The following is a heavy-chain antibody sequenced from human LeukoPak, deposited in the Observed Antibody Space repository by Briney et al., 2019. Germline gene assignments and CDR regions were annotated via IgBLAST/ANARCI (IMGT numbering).Heavy chain of an antibody. V-gene: IGHV4-59*01. CDR2: IYYSGST. CDR3: ARGQSGAPDAFDI. D-gene: IGHD1-14*01. CDR1: GGSLSSYY. Sequence: SETLSLTCTVSGGSLSSYYWSWIRQPPGKGLEWIACIYYSGSTNYNPSLKSRVTISVDTSKSQFSLKLSSVTAADTAVYYCARGQSGAPDAFDIWGQGTMVTVSS. J-gene: IGHJ3*02.